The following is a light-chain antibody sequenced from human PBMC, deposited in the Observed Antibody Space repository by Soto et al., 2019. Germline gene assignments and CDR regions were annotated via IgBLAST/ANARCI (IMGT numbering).Light chain of an antibody. J-gene: IGKJ1*01. CDR2: GAS. V-gene: IGKV3-20*01. CDR1: QRISNNY. Sequence: EIGLSQSPGTLSLSPGERATLSCRASQRISNNYLAWYQHKPGQAPRLLMYGASSRATGIPDRFSGSGSGTDFTLTISSLEHEDFAVYYCQQYGSSWTFGQGTKV. CDR3: QQYGSSWT.